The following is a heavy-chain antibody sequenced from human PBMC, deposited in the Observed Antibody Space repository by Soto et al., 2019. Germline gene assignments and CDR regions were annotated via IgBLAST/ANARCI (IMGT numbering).Heavy chain of an antibody. CDR1: GYTFTSYA. CDR2: INAGNGNT. Sequence: QVQLVQSGAEVKKPGASVKVSCKASGYTFTSYAMHWVRQAPGQRLEWMGWINAGNGNTKYSQKFQGRVTITRDTSASTAYMELSSLRSEDTALYYCARVMGNTVHSPFDPWGQGTLVTVSS. V-gene: IGHV1-3*01. CDR3: ARVMGNTVHSPFDP. D-gene: IGHD2-8*01. J-gene: IGHJ5*02.